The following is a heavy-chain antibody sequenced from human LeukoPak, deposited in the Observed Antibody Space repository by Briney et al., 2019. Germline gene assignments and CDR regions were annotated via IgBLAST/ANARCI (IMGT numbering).Heavy chain of an antibody. V-gene: IGHV1-18*01. Sequence: ASVKVSCKASGYAFTRYGISWVRQAPGQGVEWMGWISAYNGNRNSAQKFQGRVTMTTDTSTSTVYMELRSLRSDDTAVYYCAREGSMGPYWGQGTLVTVSS. J-gene: IGHJ4*02. CDR3: AREGSMGPY. D-gene: IGHD2/OR15-2a*01. CDR1: GYAFTRYG. CDR2: ISAYNGNR.